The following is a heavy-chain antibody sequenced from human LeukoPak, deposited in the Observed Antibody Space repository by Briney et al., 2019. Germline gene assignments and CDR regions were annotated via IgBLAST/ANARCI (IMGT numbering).Heavy chain of an antibody. V-gene: IGHV4-59*08. CDR3: ARSYSVSYSMGY. J-gene: IGHJ4*02. D-gene: IGHD1-26*01. CDR1: GGSISSYY. CDR2: IFYSGST. Sequence: SETLSLTCTVSGGSISSYYWSWIRQPPGKGLEWIGFIFYSGSTNYNPSFKSRVTISVDTSKNQFSLKLSSVTAADTALYYCARSYSVSYSMGYWGQGTLVTVSS.